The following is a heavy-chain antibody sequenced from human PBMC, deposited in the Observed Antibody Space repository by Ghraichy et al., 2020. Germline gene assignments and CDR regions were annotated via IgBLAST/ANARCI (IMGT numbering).Heavy chain of an antibody. D-gene: IGHD6-13*01. J-gene: IGHJ5*01. V-gene: IGHV3-48*02. CDR1: GFTFSSEN. CDR3: ARGSGSSWFYS. Sequence: LSLTCVDSGFTFSSENMNWVRQTPGKGPEWVSYISSSGSSIVYADSVKGRFTISRDNAKNSLYLQMTSLRDEDTGVYYCARGSGSSWFYSWGQGTLVTVSS. CDR2: ISSSGSSI.